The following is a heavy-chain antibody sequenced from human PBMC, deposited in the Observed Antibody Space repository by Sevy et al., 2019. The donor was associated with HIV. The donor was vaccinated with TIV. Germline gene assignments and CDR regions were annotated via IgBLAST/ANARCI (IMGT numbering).Heavy chain of an antibody. CDR1: EFSFSSYS. CDR3: ARTKSNTAMVSSDY. J-gene: IGHJ4*02. D-gene: IGHD5-18*01. CDR2: ISSSSSTM. V-gene: IGHV3-48*01. Sequence: GGSLRLSCAASEFSFSSYSMNWVRQAPGQGLEWVSYISSSSSTMYYADSVKGGFTISRDNAKNSPYLQMNTLRAEETAVYYWARTKSNTAMVSSDYWGQGTLVTVSS.